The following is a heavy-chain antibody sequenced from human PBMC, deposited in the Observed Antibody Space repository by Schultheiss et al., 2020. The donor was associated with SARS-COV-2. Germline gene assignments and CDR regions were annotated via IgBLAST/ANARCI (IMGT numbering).Heavy chain of an antibody. J-gene: IGHJ6*02. CDR2: MNPNSGNT. CDR3: ARDPNSGSYPLSYYYGMDV. Sequence: ASVKVSCKASGYTFTSYDINWVRQATGQGLEWMGWMNPNSGNTGYAQKFQGRVTMTRNTSISTAYMELSSLRSEDTAVYYCARDPNSGSYPLSYYYGMDVWGQGTTVTVSS. D-gene: IGHD1-26*01. V-gene: IGHV1-8*01. CDR1: GYTFTSYD.